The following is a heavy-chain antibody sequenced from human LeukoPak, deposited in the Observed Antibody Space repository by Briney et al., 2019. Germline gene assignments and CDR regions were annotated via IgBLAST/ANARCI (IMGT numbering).Heavy chain of an antibody. CDR2: IVVGSGNT. Sequence: SVKVSCKASGFTFTSSAMQWVRQARGQRLEWIGWIVVGSGNTNYAQKFQERVTITRDMSTSTAYMELSSLRSEDTAVYYCARGLPRVAAAGARGMFFQHWGQGTLVTVSS. CDR1: GFTFTSSA. V-gene: IGHV1-58*02. J-gene: IGHJ1*01. CDR3: ARGLPRVAAAGARGMFFQH. D-gene: IGHD6-13*01.